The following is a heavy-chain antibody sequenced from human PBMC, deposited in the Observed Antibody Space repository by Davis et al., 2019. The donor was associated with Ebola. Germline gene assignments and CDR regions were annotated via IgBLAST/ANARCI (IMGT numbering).Heavy chain of an antibody. CDR1: GGSFSGYY. V-gene: IGHV4-34*01. D-gene: IGHD2-15*01. Sequence: SETLSLTCAVYGGSFSGYYWSWIRQPPGKGLEWIGEINHSGSTNYNPSLKSRVTISVDTSKNQFSLKLSSVTAADTAVYYCARGLVRSGGYYYYMDVWGKGTTVTVSS. CDR2: INHSGST. CDR3: ARGLVRSGGYYYYMDV. J-gene: IGHJ6*03.